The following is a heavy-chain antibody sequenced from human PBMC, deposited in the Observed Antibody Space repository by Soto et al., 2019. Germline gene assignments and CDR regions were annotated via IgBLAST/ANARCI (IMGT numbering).Heavy chain of an antibody. CDR3: ARAEKQWLALDAFDI. J-gene: IGHJ3*02. Sequence: GGSLRLSCAASGFTFSSYDMHWVRQATGKGLEWVSAIGTAGDTYYPGSVKGRFTISRENAKNSLYLQMNSLRAGDTAVYYCARAEKQWLALDAFDIWGQGTMVTVSS. CDR2: IGTAGDT. V-gene: IGHV3-13*01. CDR1: GFTFSSYD. D-gene: IGHD6-19*01.